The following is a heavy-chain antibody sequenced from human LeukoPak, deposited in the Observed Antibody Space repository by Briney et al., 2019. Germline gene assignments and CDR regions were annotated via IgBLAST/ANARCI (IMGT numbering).Heavy chain of an antibody. J-gene: IGHJ3*02. Sequence: GGSLRLSCAASGFTFSNAWMSWVRQAPGKGLEWVGRIKSKTDGGTTDYAAPVKGRFTISRDDSKNTLYLQMNSLKTEDTAVYYCASYKRSVKGDAFDIWGQGTMVTVSS. CDR1: GFTFSNAW. D-gene: IGHD3-10*01. CDR3: ASYKRSVKGDAFDI. CDR2: IKSKTDGGTT. V-gene: IGHV3-15*01.